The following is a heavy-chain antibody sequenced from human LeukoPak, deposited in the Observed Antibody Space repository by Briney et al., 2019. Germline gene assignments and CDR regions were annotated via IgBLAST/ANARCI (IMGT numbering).Heavy chain of an antibody. J-gene: IGHJ4*02. CDR2: IIPIFGTA. V-gene: IGHV1-69*05. CDR1: GGTFSSYA. CDR3: ASIYYDSSGYYYGYFDY. D-gene: IGHD3-22*01. Sequence: SVKVSCKASGGTFSSYAISWVRQAPGQGLEWMGGIIPIFGTANYAQKFQGRVTITTDESTSTAYMELSSLRAEDTAVYYCASIYYDSSGYYYGYFDYWGQGTLVTVSS.